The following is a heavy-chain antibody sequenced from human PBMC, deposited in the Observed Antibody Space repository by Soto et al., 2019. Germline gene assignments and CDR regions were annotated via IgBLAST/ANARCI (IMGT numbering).Heavy chain of an antibody. Sequence: VKLVESGGIGVQTGGSLRLSCAAAGFDFEDYAMHWVRQVPGTGLEWVSLTNSDGTDSYYVDSVKGRFTISRDNAKRTLELQMDRLRPEDTALYFCAKSLYYYDRSPLDHWGQGTLVTVSS. J-gene: IGHJ4*02. CDR1: GFDFEDYA. D-gene: IGHD3-22*01. CDR3: AKSLYYYDRSPLDH. CDR2: TNSDGTDS. V-gene: IGHV3-43D*04.